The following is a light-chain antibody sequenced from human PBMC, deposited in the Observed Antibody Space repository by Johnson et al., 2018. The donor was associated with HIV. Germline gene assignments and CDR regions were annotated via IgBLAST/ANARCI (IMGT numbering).Light chain of an antibody. V-gene: IGLV1-51*01. CDR2: DNN. Sequence: QSVLTQPPSVSAAPGQKVTISCSGSSSNVGSNSVSWYRHFPETAPKVLIYDNNKRPSGIPDRFSGSKSGTSATLGITGLQTGDEADYCCATWDSSLSTYVFGTGTKVTVL. J-gene: IGLJ1*01. CDR1: SSNVGSNS. CDR3: ATWDSSLSTYV.